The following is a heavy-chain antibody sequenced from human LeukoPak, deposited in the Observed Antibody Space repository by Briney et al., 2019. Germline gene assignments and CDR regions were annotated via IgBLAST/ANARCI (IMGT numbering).Heavy chain of an antibody. CDR1: GFSFSDYW. J-gene: IGHJ4*02. V-gene: IGHV3-7*03. D-gene: IGHD2-21*02. CDR2: IKQDGTTK. Sequence: GGSLRLSCAASGFSFSDYWMSWVRQAPGKGLEWVANIKQDGTTKNYVDSVKGRFTISRDNAKNSLYLQMNSLRAEDTAVYYCARGDVYFDYWGQGTLVTVSS. CDR3: ARGDVYFDY.